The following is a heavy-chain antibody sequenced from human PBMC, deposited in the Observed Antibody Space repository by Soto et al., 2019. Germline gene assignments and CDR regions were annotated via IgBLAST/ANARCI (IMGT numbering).Heavy chain of an antibody. V-gene: IGHV3-33*01. Sequence: QVQLVESGGGVVQPGKSLRLSCAASGFTFTSTATHWVLQAPGKGLEWVALIWYDGRYDYYAGSVKGRFTISRDKSTDTVSLQINRLRADDTAVYYWARDSHCDSDLAYWGQGTLVPVSS. CDR2: IWYDGRYD. D-gene: IGHD2-21*02. CDR1: GFTFTSTA. J-gene: IGHJ4*02. CDR3: ARDSHCDSDLAY.